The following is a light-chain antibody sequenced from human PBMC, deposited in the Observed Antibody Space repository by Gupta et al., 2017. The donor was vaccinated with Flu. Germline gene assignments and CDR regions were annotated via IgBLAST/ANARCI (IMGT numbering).Light chain of an antibody. CDR3: QQEYRAAYT. J-gene: IGKJ2*01. Sequence: SLGERATINGMSSQSVLYSSNNNNNLAWYQQKPGQPPKLLIYWAATRESGVPDRFSGSGSGTDFTLTISSLQAEDVAVTYCQQEYRAAYTFGLGTKLEIK. V-gene: IGKV4-1*01. CDR2: WAA. CDR1: QSVLYSSNNNNN.